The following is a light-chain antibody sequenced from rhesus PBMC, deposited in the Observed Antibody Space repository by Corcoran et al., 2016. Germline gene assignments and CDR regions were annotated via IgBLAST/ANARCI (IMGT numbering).Light chain of an antibody. CDR2: FAS. Sequence: DIVMTQTPLSLPVTPGEPASISCRSSQSLLHSNGYTYLYWYLQKPGQSPQLLRYFASYRASGYPARFSGSGSGTDFTLGISRVGAEDIGVYYCMQGTQLPYSFGQGTKVEIK. J-gene: IGKJ2*01. CDR3: MQGTQLPYS. V-gene: IGKV2-91*01. CDR1: QSLLHSNGYTY.